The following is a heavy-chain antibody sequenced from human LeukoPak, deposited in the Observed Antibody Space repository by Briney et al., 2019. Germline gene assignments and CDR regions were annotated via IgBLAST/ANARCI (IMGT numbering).Heavy chain of an antibody. CDR1: GGSISSYY. J-gene: IGHJ6*03. D-gene: IGHD6-6*01. CDR3: ARLRSSVAARPWHYYYYMDV. Sequence: SETLSLTCTVSGGSISSYYWSWIRQPPGKGLEWIGYIYTSGSTNYNPPLKSRVTISVDTSKNQFSLKLSSVTAADTAVYYCARLRSSVAARPWHYYYYMDVWGKGTTVTVSS. V-gene: IGHV4-4*09. CDR2: IYTSGST.